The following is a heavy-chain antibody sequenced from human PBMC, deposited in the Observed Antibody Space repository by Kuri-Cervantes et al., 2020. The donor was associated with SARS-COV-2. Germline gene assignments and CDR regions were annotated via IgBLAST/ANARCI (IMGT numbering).Heavy chain of an antibody. CDR3: ARDLVNGYHSPAAH. CDR1: VGSFSGFF. Sequence: SETLSLTCAVYVGSFSGFFWSWIRQSPGKGLEWIGEINRSGSTNYNPSLKSRVTLSVDTSKNQLFLKLTSVTAADTAVYYCARDLVNGYHSPAAHWGQGTLVTVSS. J-gene: IGHJ4*02. D-gene: IGHD2-8*01. V-gene: IGHV4-34*01. CDR2: INRSGST.